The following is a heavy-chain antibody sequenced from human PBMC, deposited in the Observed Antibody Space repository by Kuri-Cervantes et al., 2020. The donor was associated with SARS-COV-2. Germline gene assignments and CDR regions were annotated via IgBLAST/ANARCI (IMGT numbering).Heavy chain of an antibody. D-gene: IGHD4-17*01. J-gene: IGHJ4*02. CDR2: IWYDGSNK. Sequence: GESLKISCAASGFTFSSYGMHWVRQAPGKGLEWVAVIWYDGSNKYYADSVKGRFTISRDNSKNTLYLQMNSLRAEDTAVYYCAKGRTVTTHPFDYWGQGTLVTVSS. V-gene: IGHV3-33*06. CDR3: AKGRTVTTHPFDY. CDR1: GFTFSSYG.